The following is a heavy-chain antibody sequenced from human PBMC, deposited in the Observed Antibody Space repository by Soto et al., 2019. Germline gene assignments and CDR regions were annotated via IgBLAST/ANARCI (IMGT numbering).Heavy chain of an antibody. CDR3: ASLQYYDYVWGSYRRFLDY. Sequence: SETLSLTCTVSGGSISSSSYYWGWIRQPPGKGLEWIGSIYYSGSTCYNPSLKSRVTISVDTSKNQFSLKLSSVTAADTAVYYCASLQYYDYVWGSYRRFLDYWGQGTLATVSS. CDR1: GGSISSSSYY. CDR2: IYYSGST. D-gene: IGHD3-16*02. J-gene: IGHJ4*02. V-gene: IGHV4-39*01.